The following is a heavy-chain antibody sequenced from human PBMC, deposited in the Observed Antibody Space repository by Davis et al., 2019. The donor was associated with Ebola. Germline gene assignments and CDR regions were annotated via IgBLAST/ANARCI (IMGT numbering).Heavy chain of an antibody. CDR2: IYHSGSN. V-gene: IGHV4-39*07. J-gene: IGHJ5*02. Sequence: SETLSLTCTVSGGSISSSSYYWGWIRQPPGKGLEWIWSIYHSGSNTYNPSLKSRATISVDKSKNQFSLKLSSVTAADTAVYYCARDARDLEWLSCWFDPWGQGTLVTVSS. CDR3: ARDARDLEWLSCWFDP. CDR1: GGSISSSSYY. D-gene: IGHD3-3*01.